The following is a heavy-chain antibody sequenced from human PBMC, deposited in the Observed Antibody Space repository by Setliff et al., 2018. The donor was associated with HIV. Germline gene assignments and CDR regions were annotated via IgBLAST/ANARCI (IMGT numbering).Heavy chain of an antibody. CDR2: IGGTNDNT. V-gene: IGHV1-18*01. J-gene: IGHJ5*02. CDR1: GYTFTSYG. Sequence: ASVKVSCKASGYTFTSYGISWLRQAPGQGLEWMGWIGGTNDNTNYAQSLQGRVTMTTDTSTSTAYMELRSLRSDDTAVYYCARDNPYFDPWGQGTLVTVSS. CDR3: ARDNPYFDP. D-gene: IGHD3-16*01.